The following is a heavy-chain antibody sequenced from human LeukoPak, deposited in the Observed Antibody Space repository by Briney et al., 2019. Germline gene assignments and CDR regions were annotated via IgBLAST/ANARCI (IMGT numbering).Heavy chain of an antibody. J-gene: IGHJ4*02. Sequence: ASVKVSRRASGYTFTSYDINWVRQATGQGLEWMGRMNPNSGNTGYAQKFQGRVTMTRNTSISTAYMELSSLRSEDTAVYYCARGTSSGLDYWGQGTLVTVSS. D-gene: IGHD6-19*01. CDR1: GYTFTSYD. CDR2: MNPNSGNT. V-gene: IGHV1-8*02. CDR3: ARGTSSGLDY.